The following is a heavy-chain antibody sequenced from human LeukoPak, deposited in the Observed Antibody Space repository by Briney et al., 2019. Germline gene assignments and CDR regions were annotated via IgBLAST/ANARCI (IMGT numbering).Heavy chain of an antibody. CDR3: ARRRDGDKSEFFDY. CDR1: GGSISSYY. CDR2: IYYSGST. V-gene: IGHV4-59*08. D-gene: IGHD5-24*01. J-gene: IGHJ4*02. Sequence: SETLSLTCTVSGGSISSYYWSWIRQPPGKGLEWIGYIYYSGSTNYNPSLKSRVTISVDTSKNQFSLNLSSVTAADTAVYYCARRRDGDKSEFFDYWGQGTLVTVSS.